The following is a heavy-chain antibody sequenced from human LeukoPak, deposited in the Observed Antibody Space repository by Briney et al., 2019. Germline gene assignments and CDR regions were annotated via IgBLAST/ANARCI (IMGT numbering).Heavy chain of an antibody. CDR3: VKGLADHYGSGSYYKDHY. Sequence: GGSLRLSCAASGFNFNNYAMHWVRQAPGKGLEWVSGISGSGGGGFTYYADSVKGRFTISRDTSKSTLYLLMNSLRAEDTAVYYCVKGLADHYGSGSYYKDHYWGQGTLVTVSS. V-gene: IGHV3-23*01. J-gene: IGHJ4*02. CDR1: GFNFNNYA. D-gene: IGHD3-10*01. CDR2: ISGSGGGGFT.